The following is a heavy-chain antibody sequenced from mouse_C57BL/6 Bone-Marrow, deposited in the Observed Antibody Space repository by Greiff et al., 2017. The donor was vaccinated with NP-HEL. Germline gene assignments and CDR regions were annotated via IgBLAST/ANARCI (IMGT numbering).Heavy chain of an antibody. V-gene: IGHV1-15*01. Sequence: QVQLQQSGAELVRPGASVTLSCKASGYTFTDYEMHWVKQTPVHGLEWIGAIDPETGGTAYNQKFKGKAILTADQSSSTAYMELRSLTSEDSAVYYSIGLLRVLSAMDYWGQGTSVTVSS. CDR2: IDPETGGT. J-gene: IGHJ4*01. CDR3: IGLLRVLSAMDY. CDR1: GYTFTDYE. D-gene: IGHD1-1*01.